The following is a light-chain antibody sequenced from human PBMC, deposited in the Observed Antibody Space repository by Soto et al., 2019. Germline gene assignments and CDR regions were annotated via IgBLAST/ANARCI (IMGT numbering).Light chain of an antibody. V-gene: IGKV3-20*01. CDR3: RQYGRSLEFA. J-gene: IGKJ4*01. Sequence: EIVLTQSPGTLSLSPVERATLSCMASQSVSSSYLAWYQQKPGQAPRLLIYGASSRATGIPDRFSGSGSGTDFTLTISRLEPEDFAVYYCRQYGRSLEFAFGGGTKVDIK. CDR1: QSVSSSY. CDR2: GAS.